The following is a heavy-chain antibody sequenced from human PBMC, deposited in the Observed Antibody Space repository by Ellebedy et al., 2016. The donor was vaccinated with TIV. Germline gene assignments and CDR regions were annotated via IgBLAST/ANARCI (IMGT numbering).Heavy chain of an antibody. CDR3: ARARSTPWGYFDL. V-gene: IGHV3-20*01. CDR2: INWNGGST. Sequence: GGSLRLXXTASGFTFGDYAMSWFRQAPGKGLEWVSGINWNGGSTGYADSVKGRFTISRDNAKNSLYLQMNSLRAEDTALYHCARARSTPWGYFDLWGRGTLVTVSS. CDR1: GFTFGDYA. D-gene: IGHD2-2*01. J-gene: IGHJ2*01.